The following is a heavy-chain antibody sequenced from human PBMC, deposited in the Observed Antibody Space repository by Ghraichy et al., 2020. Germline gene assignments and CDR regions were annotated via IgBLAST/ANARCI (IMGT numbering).Heavy chain of an antibody. J-gene: IGHJ4*02. CDR3: ARVTIHTEYYFDY. CDR2: MNPNSGNT. V-gene: IGHV1-8*01. D-gene: IGHD5-24*01. CDR1: GYTFTSYD. Sequence: ASVKVSCKASGYTFTSYDINWVRQATGQGLEWMGWMNPNSGNTGYAQKFQGRVTMTRNTSISTAYMELSSLRSEDTAVYYCARVTIHTEYYFDYWGQGTLVTVSS.